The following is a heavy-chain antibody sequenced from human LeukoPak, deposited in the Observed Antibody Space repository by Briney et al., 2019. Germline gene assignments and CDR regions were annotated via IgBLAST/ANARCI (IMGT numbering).Heavy chain of an antibody. CDR2: IYYSGST. CDR3: ARGDGTYYYDSSGFRPTYYFDY. Sequence: SETLSLTCTVSGGSISSYYWSWIRQPPGEGLEWIGYIYYSGSTNYNPSLKSRVTISVDTSKNQFSLKLSSVTAADTAVYYCARGDGTYYYDSSGFRPTYYFDYWGQGTLVTVSS. CDR1: GGSISSYY. D-gene: IGHD3-22*01. J-gene: IGHJ4*02. V-gene: IGHV4-59*01.